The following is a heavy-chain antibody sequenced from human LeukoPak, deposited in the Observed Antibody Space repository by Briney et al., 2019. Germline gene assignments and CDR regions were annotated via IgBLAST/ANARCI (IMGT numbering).Heavy chain of an antibody. Sequence: ASVKVSCKASGYTFTGYYMHWVRQAPGQGLEWMGWINPNSGGTNYAQKFQGRVTMTRDTSISTAYMELSRLRSDDTAVYYCARVYCCGGSCYIPRFDPWGQGTLVTVSS. CDR2: INPNSGGT. D-gene: IGHD2-15*01. CDR3: ARVYCCGGSCYIPRFDP. V-gene: IGHV1-2*02. CDR1: GYTFTGYY. J-gene: IGHJ5*02.